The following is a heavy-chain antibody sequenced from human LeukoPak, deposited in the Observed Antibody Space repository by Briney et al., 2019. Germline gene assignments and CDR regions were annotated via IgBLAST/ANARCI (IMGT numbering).Heavy chain of an antibody. CDR3: ARPSGSYRAEYSQH. CDR1: GDSISRTSYY. D-gene: IGHD1-26*01. CDR2: IYYSGRT. J-gene: IGHJ1*01. V-gene: IGHV4-39*01. Sequence: PSETLSLTCTVSGDSISRTSYYWGWIRQPPGKGLEWIGTIYYSGRTYYNPSLKSRVTIYVDTAKNQVSLKLSPVTAADTAVYYCARPSGSYRAEYSQHWGQGTLVTVSS.